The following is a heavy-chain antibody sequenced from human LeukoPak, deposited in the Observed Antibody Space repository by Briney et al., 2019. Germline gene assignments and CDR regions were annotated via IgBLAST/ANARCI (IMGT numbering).Heavy chain of an antibody. CDR1: GFSLTTRGVG. J-gene: IGHJ4*02. D-gene: IGHD6-13*01. V-gene: IGHV2-5*02. Sequence: SGPTLVKPTQTLTLTCTFSGFSLTTRGVGVGWIRQPPGKALEWLALIYCDDDKRYSPSLKSRLTITKDTSKNQVVLTMTNMDPVDTATYYCAHRTDLYSSSWYWGYWGQGTLVTVSS. CDR2: IYCDDDK. CDR3: AHRTDLYSSSWYWGY.